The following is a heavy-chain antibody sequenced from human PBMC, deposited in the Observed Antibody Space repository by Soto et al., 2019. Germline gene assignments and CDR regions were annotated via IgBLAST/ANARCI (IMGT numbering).Heavy chain of an antibody. D-gene: IGHD6-19*01. CDR1: GFTFSNYG. CDR3: ARLVPGTWFGDY. J-gene: IGHJ4*02. Sequence: EVQLLGSGGGSVQPGGSLRLSCAASGFTFSNYGMTWVRQAPGKGLEWLSATSDGSTFSRESVKGRFTMSRDDSINMLFLHMSSLRAEDTATYYCARLVPGTWFGDYWGQGILVSVSS. CDR2: TSDGST. V-gene: IGHV3-23*01.